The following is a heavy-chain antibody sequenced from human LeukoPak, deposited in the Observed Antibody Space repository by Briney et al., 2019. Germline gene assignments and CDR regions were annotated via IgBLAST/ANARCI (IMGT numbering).Heavy chain of an antibody. CDR1: GGSFSGYY. V-gene: IGHV4-34*01. CDR2: INHSGST. D-gene: IGHD2-2*01. J-gene: IGHJ4*02. Sequence: SETLSLTCAVYGGSFSGYYWSWIRQPPGKGPEWIGEINHSGSTNYNPSLKSRVTISVDTSKNQFSLKLSSVTAADTAVYYCASAAMVRSYYFDYWGQGTLVTVSS. CDR3: ASAAMVRSYYFDY.